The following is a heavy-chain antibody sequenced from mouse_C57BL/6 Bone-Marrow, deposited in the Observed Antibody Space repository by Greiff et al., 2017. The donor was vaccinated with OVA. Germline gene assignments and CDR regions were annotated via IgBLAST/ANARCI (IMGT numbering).Heavy chain of an antibody. CDR3: ARGGYDGRYYYAMDY. CDR1: GYTFTSYW. CDR2: INPSNGGT. D-gene: IGHD2-2*01. V-gene: IGHV1-53*01. J-gene: IGHJ4*01. Sequence: QVQLQQPGTELVKPGASVKLSCKASGYTFTSYWMHWVKQRPGQGLEWIGNINPSNGGTNYNEKFKSKATLTVDKSSSTAYMQLSRLTSEDSAVYYCARGGYDGRYYYAMDYWGQGTSVTVSS.